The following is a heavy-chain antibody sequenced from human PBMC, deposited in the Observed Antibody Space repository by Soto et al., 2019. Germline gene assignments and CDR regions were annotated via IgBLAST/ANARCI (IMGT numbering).Heavy chain of an antibody. CDR3: ATLYGDYVSY. Sequence: PSETLSLTCTVSGGSISSSSYYWGWIRQPPGKGLEWIGTISYSGITYYNPSPMSRITISVDTSKNQFSLKLSSVTATDTAVYYCATLYGDYVSYWGQGTLVTV. CDR2: ISYSGIT. D-gene: IGHD4-17*01. CDR1: GGSISSSSYY. V-gene: IGHV4-39*01. J-gene: IGHJ4*02.